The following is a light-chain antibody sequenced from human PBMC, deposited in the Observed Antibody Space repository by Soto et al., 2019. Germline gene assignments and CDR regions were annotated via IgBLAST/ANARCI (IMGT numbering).Light chain of an antibody. CDR2: RAS. CDR1: QSISTY. J-gene: IGKJ2*01. CDR3: QQYINWPLST. V-gene: IGKV3-15*01. Sequence: EIVLTQSPATLSVSPGERATLSCGASQSISTYLAWYQHKPGQAPRLLIYRASTRAGGVPARFSGSGSGAEFTLTISSLQSEDFAGYYCQQYINWPLSTFGQGTKLEIK.